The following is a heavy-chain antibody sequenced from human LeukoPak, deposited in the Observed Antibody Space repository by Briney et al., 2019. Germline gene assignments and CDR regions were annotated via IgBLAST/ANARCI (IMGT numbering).Heavy chain of an antibody. CDR3: AKGGNGQWLLDY. J-gene: IGHJ4*02. CDR1: GFTFNSYG. V-gene: IGHV3-30*18. Sequence: GGSLRLSCAASGFTFNSYGMHWVRQAPGKGLEWVAVISYDGSNKYYADSVKGRFTISRDNSKNTLYLQMNSLRAEDTAVYYCAKGGNGQWLLDYWGQGTLVTVSS. D-gene: IGHD5-12*01. CDR2: ISYDGSNK.